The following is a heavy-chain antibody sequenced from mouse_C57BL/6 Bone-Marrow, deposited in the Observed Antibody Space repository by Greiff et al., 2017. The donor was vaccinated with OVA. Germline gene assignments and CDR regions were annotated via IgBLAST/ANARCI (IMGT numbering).Heavy chain of an antibody. CDR3: AISGGITTGVLFDY. D-gene: IGHD1-1*01. J-gene: IGHJ2*01. CDR1: GYTFTSYW. Sequence: VQLQQPGTELVKPGASVKLSCKASGYTFTSYWMHWVKQRPGQGLEWIGNINPSNGGTNYNEKFKSKAKLTVDKSSTPAYMQLSSLTSEDSAVYYCAISGGITTGVLFDYWGQGTTLTVSS. V-gene: IGHV1-53*01. CDR2: INPSNGGT.